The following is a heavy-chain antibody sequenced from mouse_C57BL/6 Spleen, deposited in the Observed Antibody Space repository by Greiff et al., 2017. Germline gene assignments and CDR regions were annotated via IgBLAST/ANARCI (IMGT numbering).Heavy chain of an antibody. Sequence: QVQLQQPGPELVKPGASVKLSCKASGYTFTSYWMHWVKQRPGQGLEWIGNINPSNGGTNYNEKITSKATLTVDNSSNTAYMQLSSRTSEDSAVYFVARPCYDGYYLLAYWGQGTLVTVSA. J-gene: IGHJ3*01. CDR2: INPSNGGT. CDR3: ARPCYDGYYLLAY. CDR1: GYTFTSYW. D-gene: IGHD2-3*01. V-gene: IGHV1-53*01.